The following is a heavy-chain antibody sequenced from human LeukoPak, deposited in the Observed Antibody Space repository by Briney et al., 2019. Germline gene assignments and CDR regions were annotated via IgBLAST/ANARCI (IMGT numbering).Heavy chain of an antibody. Sequence: SETLSLTCTVSGYSISSGYYWGWIRQPPGKGLEWIESIYHSGSTYYNPSLKSRVTISVVTSKNQFSLKLNSVTAADTAVYYCARGYHGMYYYYMDVWGKGTTVTVSS. CDR1: GYSISSGYY. D-gene: IGHD2-2*01. CDR2: IYHSGST. CDR3: ARGYHGMYYYYMDV. V-gene: IGHV4-38-2*02. J-gene: IGHJ6*03.